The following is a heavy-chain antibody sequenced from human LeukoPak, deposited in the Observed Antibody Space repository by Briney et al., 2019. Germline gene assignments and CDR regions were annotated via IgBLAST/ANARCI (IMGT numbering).Heavy chain of an antibody. CDR3: ARDVQAVAGFSSWFDP. D-gene: IGHD6-19*01. J-gene: IGHJ5*02. V-gene: IGHV3-21*01. CDR1: GFTVSSTY. CDR2: ISSSSSYI. Sequence: GGSLRLSCAASGFTVSSTYMNWVRQAPGKGLEWVSSISSSSSYIYYADSVKGRFTISRDNAKNSLYLQMNSLRAEDTAVYYCARDVQAVAGFSSWFDPWGQGTLVTVSS.